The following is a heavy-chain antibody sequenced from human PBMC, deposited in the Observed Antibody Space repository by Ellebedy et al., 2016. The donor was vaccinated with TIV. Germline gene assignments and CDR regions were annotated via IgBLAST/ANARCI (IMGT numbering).Heavy chain of an antibody. CDR2: ISSSSSYI. CDR3: ARDQYCSSTSCYQDY. CDR1: GFTFSSYS. J-gene: IGHJ4*02. D-gene: IGHD2-2*01. Sequence: GESLKISXAASGFTFSSYSMNWVRQAPGKGLEWVSSISSSSSYIYYADSVKGRFTISRDNAKNSLYLQMNSLRAEDTAVYYCARDQYCSSTSCYQDYWGQGTLVTVSS. V-gene: IGHV3-21*04.